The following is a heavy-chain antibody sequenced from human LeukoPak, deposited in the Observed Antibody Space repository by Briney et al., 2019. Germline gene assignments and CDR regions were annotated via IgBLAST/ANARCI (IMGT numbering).Heavy chain of an antibody. CDR3: ARHRGSYFDY. D-gene: IGHD3-10*01. Sequence: PGGSLRLSCVASGFIVSNNYMGWVRQAPGKGLEWVSVIYSSGPIFYADSVKGRFTISRDSSKNALYLQMNSLRADDTAVYYCARHRGSYFDYWGQGSLATVSS. CDR2: IYSSGPI. V-gene: IGHV3-53*01. J-gene: IGHJ4*02. CDR1: GFIVSNNY.